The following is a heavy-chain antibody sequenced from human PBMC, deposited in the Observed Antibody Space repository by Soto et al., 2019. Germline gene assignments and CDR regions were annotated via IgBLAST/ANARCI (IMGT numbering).Heavy chain of an antibody. V-gene: IGHV1-18*01. CDR3: ARDPGCGGDCYPNWFDL. CDR1: GYTFTRSG. D-gene: IGHD2-21*02. Sequence: ASVKVSCKASGYTFTRSGISWVRQAPGQGLEWMGWISAYNGNTNYAQKLQGRVTMTTDTSTSTAYMELRSLRSDDTAVYYCARDPGCGGDCYPNWFDLWGQGTLVTVSS. CDR2: ISAYNGNT. J-gene: IGHJ5*02.